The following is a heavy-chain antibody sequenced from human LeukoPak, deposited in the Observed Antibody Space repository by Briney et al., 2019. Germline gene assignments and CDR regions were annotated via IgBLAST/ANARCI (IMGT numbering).Heavy chain of an antibody. Sequence: PSETLSLTCTVSGGSISSGGYSWSWIRQHPGKGLEWIGYIYYSGSTYYNPSLKSRVTISVDTSKNQFSLKLSSVTAADTAVYYCARYSSVQAMDVWGQGTTVTVSS. CDR1: GGSISSGGYS. J-gene: IGHJ6*02. CDR2: IYYSGST. CDR3: ARYSSVQAMDV. D-gene: IGHD2-15*01. V-gene: IGHV4-31*03.